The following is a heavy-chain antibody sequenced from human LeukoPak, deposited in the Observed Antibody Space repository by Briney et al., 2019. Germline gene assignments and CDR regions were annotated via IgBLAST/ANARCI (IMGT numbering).Heavy chain of an antibody. D-gene: IGHD3-10*01. V-gene: IGHV3-11*04. CDR2: ISSSGTTI. Sequence: TSGGSLRLSCAASGFTFSDYYMSWIRQAPGKGLEWVSYISSSGTTIYYADSVKGRFTISRDNAKNSLYLQMNSLRAEDTAVYYCARSFDNYYYYHMDVWGKGTTVTISS. J-gene: IGHJ6*03. CDR3: ARSFDNYYYYHMDV. CDR1: GFTFSDYY.